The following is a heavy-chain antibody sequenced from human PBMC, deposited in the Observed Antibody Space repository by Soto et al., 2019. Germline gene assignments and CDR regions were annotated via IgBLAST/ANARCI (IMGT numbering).Heavy chain of an antibody. CDR3: AKVGGFDP. J-gene: IGHJ5*02. CDR2: IGGDGEST. D-gene: IGHD4-17*01. V-gene: IGHV3-23*01. Sequence: GGSLRLSCAASGFTFSRYAMSWVRQILGKGLECVSAIGGDGESTHYADSVKGRFTISRDNSKNTLCLQLNSLRVEDTAVYYCAKVGGFDPWGQGTLVTVSS. CDR1: GFTFSRYA.